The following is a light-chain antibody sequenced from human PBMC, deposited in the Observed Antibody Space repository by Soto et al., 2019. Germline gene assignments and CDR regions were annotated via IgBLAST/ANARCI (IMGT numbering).Light chain of an antibody. CDR2: AAS. V-gene: IGKV1-9*01. CDR3: QQLNSYPWT. J-gene: IGKJ1*01. CDR1: QGINSY. Sequence: IQLTQSPSSLSASVGDSLTITCRASQGINSYLAWYQQKPGKAPKLLIYAASTLQSGVPSRFSGSGSGTDFTLSIYSLQAEDFATYYCQQLNSYPWTFGQGTRWIS.